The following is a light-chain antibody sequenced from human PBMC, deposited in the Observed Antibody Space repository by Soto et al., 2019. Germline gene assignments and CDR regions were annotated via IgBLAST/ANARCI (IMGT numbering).Light chain of an antibody. V-gene: IGLV4-69*01. J-gene: IGLJ3*02. CDR2: LNSDGSH. CDR1: SGHSSYA. Sequence: QLVLTQSPSASASLGASVKLTCTLSSGHSSYAIAWHQQQPEKGPRYLMKLNSDGSHSKGDGIPDRFSGASSGAERYLTIARLQSEDEADYYCPTWGTGIGVFGGGTKLTVL. CDR3: PTWGTGIGV.